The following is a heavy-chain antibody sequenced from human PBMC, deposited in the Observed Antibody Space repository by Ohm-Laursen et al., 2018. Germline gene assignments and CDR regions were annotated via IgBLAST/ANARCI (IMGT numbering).Heavy chain of an antibody. V-gene: IGHV3-30*18. J-gene: IGHJ6*02. CDR1: GFTFSSYG. CDR2: ISYDGSNK. Sequence: RSLRLSCAASGFTFSSYGMHWVRQAPGKGLEWVAVISYDGSNKYYADSVKGRFTISRDNSKNTLYLQMNSLRAEDTAVYYCAKVDPLGDTDYYYYGMDVWGQGTTVTVSS. CDR3: AKVDPLGDTDYYYYGMDV. D-gene: IGHD4-17*01.